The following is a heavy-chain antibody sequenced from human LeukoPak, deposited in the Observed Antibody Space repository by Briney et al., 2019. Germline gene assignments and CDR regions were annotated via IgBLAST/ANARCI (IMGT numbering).Heavy chain of an antibody. CDR2: IYYSGST. J-gene: IGHJ5*02. Sequence: SQTLSLTCTVSGGSISSGSYYWSWIRQPPGKGLEWIGSIYYSGSTYYNPSLKSRVTISVDTSKNQFSLKLSSVTAADTAVYYCARHLMIVVVITRQDWFDPWGQGTLVTVSS. D-gene: IGHD3-22*01. CDR3: ARHLMIVVVITRQDWFDP. V-gene: IGHV4-39*01. CDR1: GGSISSGSYY.